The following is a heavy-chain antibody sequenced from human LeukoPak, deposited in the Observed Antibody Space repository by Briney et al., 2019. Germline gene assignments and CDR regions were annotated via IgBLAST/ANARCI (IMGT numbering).Heavy chain of an antibody. CDR3: ARGVTMIVV. Sequence: SETLSLTCAVYGGSFSGYYWSWIRQPPGKGLEWIGEINHSGSTNYNPSLKSRVTISVDTSKNQFSLKLSSVTAADTAVYYCARGVTMIVVWGQGTLVTVSS. CDR1: GGSFSGYY. V-gene: IGHV4-34*01. J-gene: IGHJ4*02. D-gene: IGHD3-22*01. CDR2: INHSGST.